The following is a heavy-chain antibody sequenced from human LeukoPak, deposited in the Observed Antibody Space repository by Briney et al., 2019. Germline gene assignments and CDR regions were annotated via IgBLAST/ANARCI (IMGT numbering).Heavy chain of an antibody. CDR2: INHGGTT. CDR1: GGSFSNYY. Sequence: PSETLSLTCAVYGGSFSNYYWSWIRQPPGKGLEWIGVINHGGTTEYNPSLKSRVTISVDTSKNQFSLKLSSVTAADTAVYYCARVPVLRYFDNWFDPWGQGTLVTVSS. V-gene: IGHV4-34*01. J-gene: IGHJ5*02. CDR3: ARVPVLRYFDNWFDP. D-gene: IGHD3-9*01.